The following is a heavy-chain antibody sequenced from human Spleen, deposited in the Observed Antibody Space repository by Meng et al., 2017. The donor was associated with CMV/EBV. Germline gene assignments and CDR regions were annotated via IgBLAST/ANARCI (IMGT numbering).Heavy chain of an antibody. CDR2: ISGSGGST. V-gene: IGHV3-23*01. CDR1: FTFSSYA. CDR3: AKDGYDTTVERRPFDY. Sequence: FTFSSYAMSWVRQAPGKGVEWVSAISGSGGSTYYADSVKGRFTISRDNSKNTLYLQMNSLRAEDTAVYYCAKDGYDTTVERRPFDYWGQGTLVTVSS. J-gene: IGHJ4*02. D-gene: IGHD1-1*01.